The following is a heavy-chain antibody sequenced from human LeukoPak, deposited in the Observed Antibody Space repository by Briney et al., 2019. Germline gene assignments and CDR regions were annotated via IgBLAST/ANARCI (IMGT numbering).Heavy chain of an antibody. V-gene: IGHV3-30-3*01. J-gene: IGHJ4*02. D-gene: IGHD6-13*01. Sequence: GGSLRLSCAASGFTFSSYAMHWVRQAPGKGLEWVAVISHDGSNKYYADSVKGRFTISRDNSKNTLYLQMNSLRAEDTAVYYCARGRVTYSSSSWYYFDYWGQGTLVTVSS. CDR3: ARGRVTYSSSSWYYFDY. CDR2: ISHDGSNK. CDR1: GFTFSSYA.